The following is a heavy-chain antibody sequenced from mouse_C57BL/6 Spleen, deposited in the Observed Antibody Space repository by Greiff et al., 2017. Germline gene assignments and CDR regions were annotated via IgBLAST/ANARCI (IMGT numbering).Heavy chain of an antibody. J-gene: IGHJ3*01. CDR2: ISSGGSYT. CDR3: ARLDYYGSSSGFAY. CDR1: GFTFSSYG. D-gene: IGHD1-1*01. Sequence: EVQLVESGGDLVKPGGSLKLSCAASGFTFSSYGMSWVRQTPDKRLEWVATISSGGSYTYYPDSVKGRFTISRDNAKNTLYLQMSSLKSEDTAMYYCARLDYYGSSSGFAYWGQGTLVTVSA. V-gene: IGHV5-6*01.